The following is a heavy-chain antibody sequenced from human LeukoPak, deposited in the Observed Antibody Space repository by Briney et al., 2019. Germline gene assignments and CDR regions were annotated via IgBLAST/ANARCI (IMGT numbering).Heavy chain of an antibody. Sequence: ASVKVSCKASGYTFTGYYMHWVRQAPGQGLEWMGWINPNSGGTNYAQKFQGRVTMTRDTSISTAYMELSSLRSEDTAVYYCARAQLDFWSGYYHEIDYWGQGTLVTVSS. CDR2: INPNSGGT. D-gene: IGHD3-3*01. V-gene: IGHV1-2*02. CDR1: GYTFTGYY. CDR3: ARAQLDFWSGYYHEIDY. J-gene: IGHJ4*02.